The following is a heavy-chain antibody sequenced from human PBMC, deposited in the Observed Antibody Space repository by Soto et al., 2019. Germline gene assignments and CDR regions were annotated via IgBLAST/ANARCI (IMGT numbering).Heavy chain of an antibody. CDR3: ARDLIRYYDILTGYYRSPSYYYYGMDV. CDR2: MNPNNGNT. Sequence: ASVKVSCKASGYTFTSYDINWVRQATGQGLEWMGWMNPNNGNTNYAQKLQGRVTMTTNTSTSTAYMELRSLRSDDTAVHYCARDLIRYYDILTGYYRSPSYYYYGMDVWGQGTTVTVSS. D-gene: IGHD3-9*01. CDR1: GYTFTSYD. J-gene: IGHJ6*02. V-gene: IGHV1-8*01.